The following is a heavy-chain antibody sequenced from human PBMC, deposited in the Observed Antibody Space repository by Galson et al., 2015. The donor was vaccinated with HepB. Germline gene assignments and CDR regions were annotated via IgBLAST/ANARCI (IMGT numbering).Heavy chain of an antibody. CDR3: AKDAMTGPFDY. CDR1: GFSFSDYS. V-gene: IGHV3-30*04. Sequence: SLRLSCAASGFSFSDYSMHWVRQVPGKGLEWVAVISYDGRHTYHADSARGRFTISRDTSRNTLFLQMDSLRAEDTAIYYCAKDAMTGPFDYWGQGALVTVSS. J-gene: IGHJ4*02. CDR2: ISYDGRHT.